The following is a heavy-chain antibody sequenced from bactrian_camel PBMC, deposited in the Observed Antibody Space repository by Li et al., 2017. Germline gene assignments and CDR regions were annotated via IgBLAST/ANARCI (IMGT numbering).Heavy chain of an antibody. D-gene: IGHD7*01. V-gene: IGHV3S55*01. Sequence: QVQLVESGGGSVQAGGSLRLSCKVSGHSRGSNCVGWYRLPPGRAPAEREGIAAIRRDGGETWYAASVKGRFTISKDNVKNTLYLPMNSLKPEDTAMYYCAVDRCSTYGLTRTGYWGQGTQVTVS. J-gene: IGHJ6*01. CDR1: GHSRGSNC. CDR3: AVDRCSTYGLTRTGY. CDR2: IRRDGGET.